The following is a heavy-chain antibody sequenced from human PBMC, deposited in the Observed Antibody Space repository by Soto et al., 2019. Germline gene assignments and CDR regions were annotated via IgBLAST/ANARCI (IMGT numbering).Heavy chain of an antibody. D-gene: IGHD2-8*01. V-gene: IGHV1-58*01. CDR1: GFTFTSSA. CDR2: IVGCSGNT. CDR3: AEERAAVYVNKYGLAV. Sequence: SVKVSCKSSGFTFTSSALQWVRQARGQRLEWIGWIVGCSGNTNYAQKFQERVTITRDRSTSTAYMELSRLRSEDTAVYYCAEERAAVYVNKYGLAVWGPGTTVTVSS. J-gene: IGHJ6*02.